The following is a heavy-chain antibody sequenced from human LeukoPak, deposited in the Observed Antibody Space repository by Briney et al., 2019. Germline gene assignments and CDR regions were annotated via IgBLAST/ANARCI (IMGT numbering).Heavy chain of an antibody. Sequence: SETLSLTCTVSGGSISSYYWSWIRQPPGKGLEWIGSSYHTGSIYYTPSLKSRVIISVDTSKNQFSLKLSSVTAADTAVYYCARDARETDYFDYWGQGTLVTVSS. D-gene: IGHD1-1*01. CDR2: SYHTGSI. V-gene: IGHV4-59*01. CDR3: ARDARETDYFDY. J-gene: IGHJ4*02. CDR1: GGSISSYY.